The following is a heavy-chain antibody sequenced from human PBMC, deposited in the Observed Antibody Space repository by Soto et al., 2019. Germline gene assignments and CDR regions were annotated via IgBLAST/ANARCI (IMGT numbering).Heavy chain of an antibody. J-gene: IGHJ6*02. CDR1: GGAFSSYA. Sequence: SVKVSCKASGGAFSSYAISWVRQAPGQGLEWMGGIIPIFGTANYAQKFQGRVTITADESTSTAYMELSSLRSEDTAVYYCASTLRFLEWLLEDYYGMDVWGQGTTVTVSS. V-gene: IGHV1-69*13. CDR2: IIPIFGTA. CDR3: ASTLRFLEWLLEDYYGMDV. D-gene: IGHD3-3*01.